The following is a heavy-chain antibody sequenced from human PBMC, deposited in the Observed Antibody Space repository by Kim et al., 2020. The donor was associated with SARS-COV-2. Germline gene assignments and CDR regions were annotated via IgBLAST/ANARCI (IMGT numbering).Heavy chain of an antibody. CDR3: AKSGLKAMVTCWFDP. Sequence: GGSLRLSCAASGFTFSSYAMSWVRQAPGKGLEWVSAISGSGGSTYYADSVKGRFTISRDNSKNTLYLQMNSLRAEDTAVYYCAKSGLKAMVTCWFDPWGQGTLVTVSS. V-gene: IGHV3-23*01. D-gene: IGHD5-18*01. CDR1: GFTFSSYA. J-gene: IGHJ5*02. CDR2: ISGSGGST.